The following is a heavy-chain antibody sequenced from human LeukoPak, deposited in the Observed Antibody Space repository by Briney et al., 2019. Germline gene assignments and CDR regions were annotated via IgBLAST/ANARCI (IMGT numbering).Heavy chain of an antibody. D-gene: IGHD3-10*01. CDR1: GFTFSSYW. CDR3: VRERFHGSGAPKFDF. J-gene: IGHJ4*02. CDR2: IKQDGSET. Sequence: QSGGSLRLSCAAAGFTFSSYWMSWVRQAPGKGLEWVASIKQDGSETYYVDSVKGRFTISRDNAKNLVYLQVNSLRAEDTAAYYCVRERFHGSGAPKFDFWGQGTLVTVSS. V-gene: IGHV3-7*01.